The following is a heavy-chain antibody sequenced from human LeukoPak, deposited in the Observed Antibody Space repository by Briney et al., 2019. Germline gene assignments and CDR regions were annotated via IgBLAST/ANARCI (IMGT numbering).Heavy chain of an antibody. J-gene: IGHJ6*02. CDR1: GYTFSDYY. Sequence: AASVKVSCKASGYTFSDYYMHWVRQAPGQGLEWMGWINPNNGDTNYAQKFRGRVTLTRDTSLTTAYMQLSRLRSDDTAAYCAGGITTRHFYYGMDVWGQGTTVTVSS. V-gene: IGHV1-2*02. D-gene: IGHD3-22*01. CDR2: INPNNGDT. CDR3: GGITTRHFYYGMDV.